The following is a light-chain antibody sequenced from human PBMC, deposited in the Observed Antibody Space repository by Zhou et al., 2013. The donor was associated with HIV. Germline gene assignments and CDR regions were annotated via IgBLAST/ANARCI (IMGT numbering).Light chain of an antibody. CDR3: QQYYSYST. CDR1: QTIANW. V-gene: IGKV1-5*03. CDR2: KAS. J-gene: IGKJ1*01. Sequence: DIHMTQSPSTLSASVGDRVTITCRASQTIANWLAWYQQKPGKAPKLLMYKASNLESGVPSRFSGSGAGTVFTLTISGLQPEDFATYYCQQYYSYSTFGQGTKVE.